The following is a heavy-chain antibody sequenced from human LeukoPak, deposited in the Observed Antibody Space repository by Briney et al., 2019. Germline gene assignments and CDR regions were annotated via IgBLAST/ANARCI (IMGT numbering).Heavy chain of an antibody. V-gene: IGHV3-48*02. J-gene: IGHJ4*02. CDR3: ARVGVGTWASAWDH. CDR1: GFSFKTYS. D-gene: IGHD3-16*01. Sequence: GSPRLSSAASGFSFKTYSMVWVRQAPGKGLEWGSSISCGGGDIHYADSVKGRFTISRENAQNSLYLQMNSLRDEDTAVYYCARVGVGTWASAWDHWGQGTLVTVSS. CDR2: ISCGGGDI.